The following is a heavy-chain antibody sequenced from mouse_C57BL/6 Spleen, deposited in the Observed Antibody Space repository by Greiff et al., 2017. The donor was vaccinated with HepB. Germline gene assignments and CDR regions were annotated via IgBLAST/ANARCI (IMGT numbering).Heavy chain of an antibody. CDR3: ARGTTVADWYFDV. CDR2: INPNNGGT. Sequence: EVQLQQSGPELVKPGASVKISCKASGYTFTDYYMNWVKQSHGKSLEWIGDINPNNGGTSYNQKFKGKATLTVDKSSSTAYMELRSLTSEDSAVYYCARGTTVADWYFDVWGTGTTVTVSS. V-gene: IGHV1-26*01. J-gene: IGHJ1*03. CDR1: GYTFTDYY. D-gene: IGHD1-1*01.